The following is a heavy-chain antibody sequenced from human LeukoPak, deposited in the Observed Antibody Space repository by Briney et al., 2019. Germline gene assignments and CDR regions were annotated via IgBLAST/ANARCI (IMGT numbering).Heavy chain of an antibody. CDR1: VYTFTNSY. V-gene: IGHV1-46*01. Sequence: GASVKVSCQASVYTFTNSYIHWVRQAPGQVLAWMGLINPDGGNTNYAQNFQGRVTLTRDTSTSTVYMELSSLRSEDTAIYYCARSRDGYNDAYDIWGQGTVVTVPS. CDR3: ARSRDGYNDAYDI. CDR2: INPDGGNT. D-gene: IGHD5-24*01. J-gene: IGHJ3*02.